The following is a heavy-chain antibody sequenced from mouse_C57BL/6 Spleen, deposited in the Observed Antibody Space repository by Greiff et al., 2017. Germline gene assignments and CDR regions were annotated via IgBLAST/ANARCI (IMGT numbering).Heavy chain of an antibody. CDR3: TSYSNYVWFAY. CDR2: IDPETGGT. D-gene: IGHD2-5*01. CDR1: GYTFTDYE. V-gene: IGHV1-15*01. J-gene: IGHJ3*01. Sequence: VKLQESGAELVRPGASVTLSCKASGYTFTDYEMHWVKQTPVHGLEWIGAIDPETGGTAYNQKFKGKAILTADKSSSTAYMELRSLTSEDSAVYYCTSYSNYVWFAYWGQGTLVTVSA.